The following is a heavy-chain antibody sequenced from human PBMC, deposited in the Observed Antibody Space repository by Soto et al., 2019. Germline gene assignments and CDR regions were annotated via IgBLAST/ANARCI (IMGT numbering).Heavy chain of an antibody. J-gene: IGHJ4*02. CDR3: ARAPYGDYVPVDY. V-gene: IGHV3-30-3*01. D-gene: IGHD4-17*01. CDR2: ISYDGSNK. Sequence: GGSLRLSCAASGFTFSSYAMHWVRQAPGKGLEWVAVISYDGSNKYYADSVKGRFTISRDNSKNTLYLQMNSLRAEDTAVYYCARAPYGDYVPVDYWGQGTLVTVSS. CDR1: GFTFSSYA.